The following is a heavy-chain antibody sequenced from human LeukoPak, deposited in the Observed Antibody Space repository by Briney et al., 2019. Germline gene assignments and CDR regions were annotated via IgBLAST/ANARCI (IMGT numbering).Heavy chain of an antibody. Sequence: ASVKVSCKASGYTFTSYGISWVRQAPGQGLEGMGWISAYNGNTNYTQKRQGRVTMTTDTSTSTAYTELRSLRSDDTAVYYCASGIIRDGYDFGVVPRNYYYYYMDVWGKGTTVTVSS. J-gene: IGHJ6*03. CDR1: GYTFTSYG. CDR3: ASGIIRDGYDFGVVPRNYYYYYMDV. CDR2: ISAYNGNT. D-gene: IGHD3-3*01. V-gene: IGHV1-18*01.